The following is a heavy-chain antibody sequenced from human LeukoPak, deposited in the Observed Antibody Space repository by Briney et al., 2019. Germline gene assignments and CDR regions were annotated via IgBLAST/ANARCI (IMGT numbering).Heavy chain of an antibody. CDR3: ARGMYSSSRLVYYYMDV. J-gene: IGHJ6*03. CDR1: GGSISSYY. Sequence: SETLSLTCTVSGGSISSYYWSWIRQPPGKGLEWIGYIYYSGSTNYNPSLKSRVTISVDTSKNQFSLKLSSVTAEDTAVYYCARGMYSSSRLVYYYMDVWGKGTTVTVSS. V-gene: IGHV4-59*01. CDR2: IYYSGST. D-gene: IGHD6-6*01.